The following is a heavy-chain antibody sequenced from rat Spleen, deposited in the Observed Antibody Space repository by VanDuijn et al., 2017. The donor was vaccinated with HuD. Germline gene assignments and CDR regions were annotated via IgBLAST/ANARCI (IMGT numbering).Heavy chain of an antibody. CDR2: VNSAGST. D-gene: IGHD1-9*01. CDR1: GHSITSGYR. J-gene: IGHJ2*01. V-gene: IGHV3-3*01. Sequence: EVQLQESGPGLVKPSQSLSLTCSVTGHSITSGYRWNWIRKFPGNRLEWMGYVNSAGSTIYNPSLESRISITRDTSKNQFFLQVNSVTTEDTATYYCARYGYNLFDYWGQGVMVTVSS. CDR3: ARYGYNLFDY.